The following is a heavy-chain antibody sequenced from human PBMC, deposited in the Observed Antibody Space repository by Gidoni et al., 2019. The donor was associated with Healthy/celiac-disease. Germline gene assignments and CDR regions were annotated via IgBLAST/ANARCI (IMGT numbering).Heavy chain of an antibody. V-gene: IGHV1-18*01. J-gene: IGHJ1*01. D-gene: IGHD3-22*01. CDR3: ARDDADYYDSSGYSSRH. CDR2: ISAYNGNT. Sequence: QVQLVQSGAEVKKPGSSVKVSCKASGYTFTSYGISWVRQAPGQGLEWMGWISAYNGNTNYAQKLQGRVTMTTDTSTSTAYMELRSLRSDDTAVYYCARDDADYYDSSGYSSRHWGQGTLVTVSS. CDR1: GYTFTSYG.